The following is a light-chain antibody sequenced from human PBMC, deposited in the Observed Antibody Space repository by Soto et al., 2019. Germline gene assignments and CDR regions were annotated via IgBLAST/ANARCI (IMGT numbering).Light chain of an antibody. CDR2: EVS. J-gene: IGLJ1*01. V-gene: IGLV2-14*01. Sequence: QSVLTQPASVSGSPGQSITISCTGTSSDVGGYNYVSWYQQHPGKAPKLIIYEVSDRPSGVSNRFSGSKSGNTASLTISRLQTEDEADYYCSSNTASSTLEVFGTGTKVTVL. CDR3: SSNTASSTLEV. CDR1: SSDVGGYNY.